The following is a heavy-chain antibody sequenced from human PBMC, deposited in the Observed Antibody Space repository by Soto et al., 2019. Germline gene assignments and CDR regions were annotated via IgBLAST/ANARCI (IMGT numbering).Heavy chain of an antibody. Sequence: GGSLRLSCAASGFTFSSYAMSWVRQAPGKGREWVSAISGSGGSTYYADSVKGRFTISRDNSKNTLYLQMNSLRAEDTAVYYCAKDIVGDYYDSSGSPRGYYFDYWGQGTLVTVSS. V-gene: IGHV3-23*01. CDR1: GFTFSSYA. CDR2: ISGSGGST. J-gene: IGHJ4*02. CDR3: AKDIVGDYYDSSGSPRGYYFDY. D-gene: IGHD3-22*01.